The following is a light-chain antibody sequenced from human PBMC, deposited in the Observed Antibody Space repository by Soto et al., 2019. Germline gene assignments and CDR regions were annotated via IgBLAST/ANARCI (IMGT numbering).Light chain of an antibody. J-gene: IGLJ1*01. V-gene: IGLV1-40*01. Sequence: QSVLTQPPSVSGAPGQRVTISCTGSSSNIGAGFGVHWYQQLPGTAPKLLIYGNNNRPSGVPDRFSGSKSGTSASLAITGLQAEDEADYYCQSYDSSLSVFVFGTGTK. CDR2: GNN. CDR1: SSNIGAGFG. CDR3: QSYDSSLSVFV.